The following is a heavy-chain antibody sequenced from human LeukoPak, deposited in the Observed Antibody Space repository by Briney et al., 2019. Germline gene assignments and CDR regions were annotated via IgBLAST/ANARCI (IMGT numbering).Heavy chain of an antibody. J-gene: IGHJ3*02. CDR1: GASVSSGSDF. CDR2: LSHSGSS. V-gene: IGHV4-61*01. D-gene: IGHD2-2*01. CDR3: ARARYANAWYAFDI. Sequence: SETLSLTCTVSGASVSSGSDFWSWVRQPPGRGLEWIGYLSHSGSSDSNPSLKSRVTILVDTSKNQFSLKLTSVTAADTAVYYCARARYANAWYAFDIWGQGTMVTVSS.